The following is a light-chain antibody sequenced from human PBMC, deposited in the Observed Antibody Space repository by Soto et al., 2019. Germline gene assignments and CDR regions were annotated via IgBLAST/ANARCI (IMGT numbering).Light chain of an antibody. CDR3: LQDYNYPRT. Sequence: AIQMTQSPSSLSASVGDRVTITCRASHGIRNDLGWYQQKPGKAPKLLIYAASTLQSGVPSRFSGSGSGTDFTLTIRSLQPEDFATYYCLQDYNYPRTFGQGTKVEVK. CDR1: HGIRND. V-gene: IGKV1-6*01. J-gene: IGKJ1*01. CDR2: AAS.